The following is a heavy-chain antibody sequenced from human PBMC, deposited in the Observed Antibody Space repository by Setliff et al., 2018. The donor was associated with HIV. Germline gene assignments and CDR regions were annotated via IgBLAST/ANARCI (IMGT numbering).Heavy chain of an antibody. CDR3: ARGWGLSYYYDSSGYTPFDY. CDR1: GYTFTGYY. D-gene: IGHD3-22*01. CDR2: INPNSGGT. Sequence: ASVKVSCKASGYTFTGYYMHWVRQAPGQGLEWMGWINPNSGGTNYARKFQGRVTMTRDTSISTAYMELSRLRSDDTAVYYCARGWGLSYYYDSSGYTPFDYWGQGTLVTVSS. J-gene: IGHJ4*02. V-gene: IGHV1-2*02.